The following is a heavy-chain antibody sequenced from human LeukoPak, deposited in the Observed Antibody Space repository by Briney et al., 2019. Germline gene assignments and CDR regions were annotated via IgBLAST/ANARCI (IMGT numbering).Heavy chain of an antibody. J-gene: IGHJ6*03. V-gene: IGHV3-23*01. D-gene: IGHD2-15*01. Sequence: GTLRLSCAASGFTSAYYGISWVRQPPGKGLGWVSAISATGGTTYYTDSVTDRFTISRDNSKNTLYLQMNSLRAEDTAIDYCAKNGDRGAYCSGGSCYPYYYYYIDVWGKGTTVTIPS. CDR1: GFTSAYYG. CDR3: AKNGDRGAYCSGGSCYPYYYYYIDV. CDR2: ISATGGTT.